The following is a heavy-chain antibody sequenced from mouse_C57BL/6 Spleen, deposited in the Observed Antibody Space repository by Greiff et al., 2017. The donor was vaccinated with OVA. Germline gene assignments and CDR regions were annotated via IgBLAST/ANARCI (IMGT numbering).Heavy chain of an antibody. CDR1: GYAFSSSW. CDR2: IYPGGGDP. D-gene: IGHD4-1*01. V-gene: IGHV1-82*01. J-gene: IGHJ3*01. CDR3: ARSWDVWFAY. Sequence: QVQLQQSGPELVKPGASVKISCKASGYAFSSSWMHWVKQRPGKGLEWIGRIYPGGGDPNYNGKFKGKATLTADKSSSTAYMQLSSLTSEDSAVYFVARSWDVWFAYWGQGTLVTVSA.